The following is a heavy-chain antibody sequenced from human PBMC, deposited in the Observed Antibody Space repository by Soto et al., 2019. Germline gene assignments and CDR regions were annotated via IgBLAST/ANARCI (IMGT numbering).Heavy chain of an antibody. Sequence: QVQLVQSGAEVKKPGASVKVSCKASGYTFTSYGISWVRQAPGQGLEWMGWISAYNGNTNYAQRLQGRVTMTTDTSTSTAYMELRSLRSDDTAVYYCARADPWFGDSSGWYADYWGQGTLVTVSS. CDR1: GYTFTSYG. CDR2: ISAYNGNT. J-gene: IGHJ4*02. D-gene: IGHD6-19*01. CDR3: ARADPWFGDSSGWYADY. V-gene: IGHV1-18*01.